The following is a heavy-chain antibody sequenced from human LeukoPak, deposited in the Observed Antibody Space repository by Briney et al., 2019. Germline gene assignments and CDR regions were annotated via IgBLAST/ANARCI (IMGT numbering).Heavy chain of an antibody. Sequence: SETLSLTCTVSGGSISSYYWSWIRQPPGKGLEWIGYIYYSGSTNYNPSLKSRVTISVDTSKNQFSLKLSSVTAADTAVYYCARARTLQLRSDYYYGMDVWGQGTTVTVSS. CDR3: ARARTLQLRSDYYYGMDV. CDR1: GGSISSYY. J-gene: IGHJ6*02. D-gene: IGHD5-24*01. CDR2: IYYSGST. V-gene: IGHV4-59*01.